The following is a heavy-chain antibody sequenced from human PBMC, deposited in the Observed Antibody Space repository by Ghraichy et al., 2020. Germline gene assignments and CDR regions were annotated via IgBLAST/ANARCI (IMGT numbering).Heavy chain of an antibody. CDR3: ARDSSIYGDYGDYY. D-gene: IGHD4-17*01. Sequence: GSLRLSCAASGFTFSSYSMNWVRQAPGKGLEWVSYISSSSSIIYYADSVKGRFTISRDNAKNSLYLQMNSLRDEDTAVYYCARDSSIYGDYGDYYWGQGTLVTVSS. CDR1: GFTFSSYS. V-gene: IGHV3-48*02. J-gene: IGHJ4*02. CDR2: ISSSSSII.